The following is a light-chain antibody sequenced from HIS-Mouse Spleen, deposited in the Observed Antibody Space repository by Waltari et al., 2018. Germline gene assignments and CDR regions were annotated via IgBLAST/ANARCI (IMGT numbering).Light chain of an antibody. CDR1: TIGSKR. Sequence: SYVLTQPPSVSVAPGKTARIPCGGNTIGSKRVQWYPQKPGQAPVLVVYDDIDRPSGIPERFSGSNSGNTATLTISRVEAGDEADYYCQVWDSSSDHVVFGGGTKLTVL. CDR3: QVWDSSSDHVV. V-gene: IGLV3-21*03. CDR2: DDI. J-gene: IGLJ2*01.